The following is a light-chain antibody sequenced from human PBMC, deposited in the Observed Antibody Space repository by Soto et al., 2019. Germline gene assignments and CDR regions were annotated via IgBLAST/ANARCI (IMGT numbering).Light chain of an antibody. Sequence: EFLLTQSPGTVTFSPGERATLSCRASQTVRNNYLAWYQQRPGQAPRLLIYDASSRATGIPDRFSGGGSGTEFTLTISSLQPDDFATYYCQQYNSYSLWTFGQGTKVDIK. V-gene: IGKV3-20*01. CDR2: DAS. J-gene: IGKJ1*01. CDR1: QTVRNNY. CDR3: QQYNSYSLWT.